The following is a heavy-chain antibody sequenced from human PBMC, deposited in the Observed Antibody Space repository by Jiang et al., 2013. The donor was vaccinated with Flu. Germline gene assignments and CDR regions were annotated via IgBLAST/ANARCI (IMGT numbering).Heavy chain of an antibody. CDR2: IYYSGST. J-gene: IGHJ4*02. D-gene: IGHD3-3*01. CDR3: ARGFTIFGVVTHDYFDY. CDR1: GFTFSNAL. V-gene: IGHV4-59*01. Sequence: LSCAASGFTFSNALMSWIRQPPGKGLEWIGYIYYSGSTNYNPSLKSRVTISVDTSKNQFSLKLSSVTAADTAVYYCARGFTIFGVVTHDYFDYWGQGTLVTVSS.